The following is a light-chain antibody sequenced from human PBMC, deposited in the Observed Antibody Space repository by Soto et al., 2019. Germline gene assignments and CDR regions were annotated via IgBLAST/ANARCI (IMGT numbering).Light chain of an antibody. V-gene: IGLV2-11*01. CDR1: SSDVGGYNY. CDR2: DVS. J-gene: IGLJ2*01. Sequence: QSALTQPRSVSGSPGQSVTISCTGTSSDVGGYNYVPWYQQHPGKAPKLMIYDVSKRPSGVPDRFSGSMSGNTASLAFSGIEAEDEADYFGCSYAGGSVVFGGGTKLTVL. CDR3: CSYAGGSVV.